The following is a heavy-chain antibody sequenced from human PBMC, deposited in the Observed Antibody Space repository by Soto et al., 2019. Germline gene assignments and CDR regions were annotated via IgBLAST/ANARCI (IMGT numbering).Heavy chain of an antibody. CDR2: INAGNGNT. CDR1: GYSFTNYA. D-gene: IGHD6-19*01. Sequence: GASVKVSCKASGYSFTNYAIHLVRPAPGQRLEWMAWINAGNGNTDYSQKFQGRVSIARDTSASTAYMELSSLRSEDTAVYYCAKEGDSGGWSFFDHWGRGTLVTVSS. J-gene: IGHJ4*02. V-gene: IGHV1-3*01. CDR3: AKEGDSGGWSFFDH.